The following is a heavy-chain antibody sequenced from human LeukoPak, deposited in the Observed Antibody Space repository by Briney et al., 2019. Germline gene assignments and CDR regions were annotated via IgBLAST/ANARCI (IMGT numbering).Heavy chain of an antibody. CDR3: ARDDAVAGTFYYYGMDV. Sequence: SETLSLTCTVSGGSISSSSYYWGWIRQPPGKGLEWIGSIYYSGSSYYNPSLKSRVTISVDTSKNQFSLQLNSVTPEDTAVYYCARDDAVAGTFYYYGMDVWGQGTTVTVSS. CDR1: GGSISSSSYY. CDR2: IYYSGSS. V-gene: IGHV4-39*02. J-gene: IGHJ6*02. D-gene: IGHD6-19*01.